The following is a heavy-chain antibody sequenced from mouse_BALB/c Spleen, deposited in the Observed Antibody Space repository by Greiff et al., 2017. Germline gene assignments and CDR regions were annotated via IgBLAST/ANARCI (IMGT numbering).Heavy chain of an antibody. CDR3: ARLTGIWLRSYYYAMDY. J-gene: IGHJ4*01. CDR1: GYTFTDYW. Sequence: QVQLQQPGAELVMPGASVKMSCKASGYTFTDYWMHWVKQRPGQGLEWIGAIDTSDSYTSYNQKFKGKATLTVDESSSTAYMQLSSLTSEDSAVYYCARLTGIWLRSYYYAMDYWGQGTSVTVSS. V-gene: IGHV1-69*01. D-gene: IGHD2-2*01. CDR2: IDTSDSYT.